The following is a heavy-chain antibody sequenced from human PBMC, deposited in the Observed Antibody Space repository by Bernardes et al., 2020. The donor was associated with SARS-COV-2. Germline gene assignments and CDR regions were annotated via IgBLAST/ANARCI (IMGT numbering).Heavy chain of an antibody. V-gene: IGHV3-15*01. D-gene: IGHD1-26*01. CDR2: IKSKPDGGTA. Sequence: GGSLRLSRAASGFTFNKAWMSWVRQAPGKGLEWVGRIKSKPDGGTAAYAAPVQGRFTISRDDSKSTLHLQMKSLKTEDTAVYYCTTEYSGSLGFDPWGQGTLVTVSS. CDR3: TTEYSGSLGFDP. J-gene: IGHJ5*02. CDR1: GFTFNKAW.